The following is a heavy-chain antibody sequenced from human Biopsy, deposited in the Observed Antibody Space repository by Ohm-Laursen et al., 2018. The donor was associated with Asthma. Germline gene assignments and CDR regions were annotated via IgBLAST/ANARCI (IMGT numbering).Heavy chain of an antibody. CDR1: GGTFSNFA. Sequence: SVKVSCNAPGGTFSNFAISWVRQAPGQGLEWLGGSMTGFGTTNYAQKFQGRVTITADESTSTAYMEVTSLRSEDTAIYYCARCQVGYSSGWSLLLKKIYYSGMDVWGQGTAVTVSS. CDR2: SMTGFGTT. D-gene: IGHD6-19*01. V-gene: IGHV1-69*13. CDR3: ARCQVGYSSGWSLLLKKIYYSGMDV. J-gene: IGHJ6*02.